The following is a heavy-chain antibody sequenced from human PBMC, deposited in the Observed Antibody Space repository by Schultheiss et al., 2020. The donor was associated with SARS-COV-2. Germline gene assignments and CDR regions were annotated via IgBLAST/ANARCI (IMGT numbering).Heavy chain of an antibody. J-gene: IGHJ4*02. V-gene: IGHV3-7*01. Sequence: GGSLRLSCAASGFTFSSYAMSWVRQAPGKGLEWVANIKQDGSNKYYADSVKGRFTISRDNSKNTLYLQMNSLRAEDTAVYYCAREATVTTSFDYWGQGTLVTVSS. CDR3: AREATVTTSFDY. CDR1: GFTFSSYA. CDR2: IKQDGSNK. D-gene: IGHD4-17*01.